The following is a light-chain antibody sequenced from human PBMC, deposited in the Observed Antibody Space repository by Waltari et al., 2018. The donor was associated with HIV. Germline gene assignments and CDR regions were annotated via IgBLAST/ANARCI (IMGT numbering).Light chain of an antibody. CDR3: HQYHGWPRCT. Sequence: TIMTQSPVTLSVAPGDRVTLSCRASQSIGSYLAWYQQKTGQPPRLLVYGASVRATDIPGRFSGSGSGTDFNLSIDDVNPDDCAVDYCHQYHGWPRCTFGQGTRV. CDR1: QSIGSY. J-gene: IGKJ2*02. CDR2: GAS. V-gene: IGKV3D-15*03.